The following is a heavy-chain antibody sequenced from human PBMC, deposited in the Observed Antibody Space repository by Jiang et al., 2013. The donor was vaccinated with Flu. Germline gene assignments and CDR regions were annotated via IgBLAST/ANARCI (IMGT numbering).Heavy chain of an antibody. Sequence: KPTQTLTLTCTFAGFSLTSSGVGVGWIRQPPGKALEWLASIYWDDDKRYNNSLKSRLTIAKDTSKNQVVLRLTYMEPADTATYFCAYRQRYNVDWTAGWFGPWGQGILVTVSS. CDR2: IYWDDDK. J-gene: IGHJ5*02. CDR1: GFSLTSSGVG. D-gene: IGHD1-14*01. V-gene: IGHV2-5*02. CDR3: AYRQRYNVDWTAGWFGP.